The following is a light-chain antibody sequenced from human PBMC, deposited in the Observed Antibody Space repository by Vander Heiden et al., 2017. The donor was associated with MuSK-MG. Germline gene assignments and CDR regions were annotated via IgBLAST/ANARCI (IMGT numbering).Light chain of an antibody. Sequence: SYELTQDPAVSVALGQTVRITCQGDSLRSYYASWYQQKPGPAPVLVIYDNNNRPSGIPDRFSGSSSGNTASLTITGAQAEDEADYYCNSRDSSGSHVVFGGGTKLTVL. J-gene: IGLJ2*01. V-gene: IGLV3-19*01. CDR3: NSRDSSGSHVV. CDR2: DNN. CDR1: SLRSYY.